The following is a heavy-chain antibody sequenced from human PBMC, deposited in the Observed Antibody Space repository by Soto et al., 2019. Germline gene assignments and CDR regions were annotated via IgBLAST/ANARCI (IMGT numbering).Heavy chain of an antibody. Sequence: QVQLQESGPGLVKPSETLSLTCTVSGGSMGNYYWFWIRQPAGKGLEWIGRVSSSGNTNDNPSLKSRANMSIDTSRNQFSLRLSSVTAADTAVYYCARADYDILTGSYAMDVWGQGTTVTVSS. V-gene: IGHV4-4*07. CDR2: VSSSGNT. D-gene: IGHD3-9*01. J-gene: IGHJ6*02. CDR3: ARADYDILTGSYAMDV. CDR1: GGSMGNYY.